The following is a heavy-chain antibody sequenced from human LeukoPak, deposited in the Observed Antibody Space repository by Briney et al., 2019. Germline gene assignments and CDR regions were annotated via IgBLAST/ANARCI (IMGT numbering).Heavy chain of an antibody. V-gene: IGHV4-39*07. Sequence: SETLSLTCTVSGGSISSSCYYWGWVRQPPGKGLEWIGEVNLQGSTNYNPSLMGRVGISVDTSENHISLQLTSVTAADTAVYYCAREGGPYRPLDYSGQGTLVTVSS. CDR1: GGSISSSCYY. CDR2: VNLQGST. J-gene: IGHJ4*02. CDR3: AREGGPYRPLDY.